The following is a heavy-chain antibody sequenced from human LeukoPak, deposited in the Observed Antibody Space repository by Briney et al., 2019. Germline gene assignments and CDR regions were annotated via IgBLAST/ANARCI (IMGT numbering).Heavy chain of an antibody. CDR3: ATNRSSWHH. J-gene: IGHJ5*02. Sequence: GGSLRLSCAANGFTFSSNAMNWVRQAPGKGLVWVSRINSDGSDTNYADSVKGRFTISRDNAKNTLYLQMISLRAEDTAVYYCATNRSSWHHWGQGTLVTVSS. D-gene: IGHD6-13*01. CDR1: GFTFSSNA. V-gene: IGHV3-74*01. CDR2: INSDGSDT.